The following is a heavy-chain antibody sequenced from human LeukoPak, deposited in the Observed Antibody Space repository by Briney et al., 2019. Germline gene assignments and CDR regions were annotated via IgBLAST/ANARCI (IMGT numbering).Heavy chain of an antibody. Sequence: GGSLRLSCVASGFIFTSYGMHWVRQAPGKGLEWVAVISYDGSNKYYADSVKGRFTISRDNSKNTLFLEMNSLRAEDTAVYYCAKALTSGWYLDAFNIWGQGTMVTVSS. CDR1: GFIFTSYG. CDR2: ISYDGSNK. CDR3: AKALTSGWYLDAFNI. V-gene: IGHV3-30*18. D-gene: IGHD6-19*01. J-gene: IGHJ3*02.